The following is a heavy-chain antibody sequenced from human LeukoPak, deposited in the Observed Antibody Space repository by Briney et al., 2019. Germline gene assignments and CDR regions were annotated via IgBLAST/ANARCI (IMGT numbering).Heavy chain of an antibody. D-gene: IGHD5-18*01. CDR2: IHYSGST. CDR3: AREDTAMAYFDY. V-gene: IGHV4-59*01. CDR1: GGSLSRYY. Sequence: SETLSLTCTVSGGSLSRYYWSWIRQPPGKGLGWIGHIHYSGSTNYNPSLKSRVAISIDTSKNQSSLRLSSVTAVDTAVYYCAREDTAMAYFDYWGQGTLVTVSS. J-gene: IGHJ4*02.